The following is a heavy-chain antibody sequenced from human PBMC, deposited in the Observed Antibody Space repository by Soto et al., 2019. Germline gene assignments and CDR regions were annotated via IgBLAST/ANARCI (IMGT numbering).Heavy chain of an antibody. V-gene: IGHV4-61*01. CDR1: GGSVTSGTYY. Sequence: PSETLFLTCTVSGGSVTSGTYYWSWIRQPPGKGLEYIGYIYYSGSTNYNPSLNSRVTISVDTPKNQFSLKLSSATAADTALYYCASANAGAFNIWGQGTMVTVSS. CDR2: IYYSGST. J-gene: IGHJ3*02. CDR3: ASANAGAFNI.